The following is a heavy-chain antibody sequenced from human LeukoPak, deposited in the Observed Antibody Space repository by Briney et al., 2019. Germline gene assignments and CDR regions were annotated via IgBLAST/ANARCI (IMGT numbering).Heavy chain of an antibody. CDR3: AKARFSNYDILTGYYWGTGTGDDY. Sequence: GGSLRLSCVASGFTFSSYGMHWVRQAPGKGLEWVAVISYDGSNKYYADSVKGRFTISRDNSKNTLYLQMNSLRAEDTAVYYCAKARFSNYDILTGYYWGTGTGDDYWGQGTLVTVSS. CDR2: ISYDGSNK. CDR1: GFTFSSYG. J-gene: IGHJ4*02. V-gene: IGHV3-30*18. D-gene: IGHD3-9*01.